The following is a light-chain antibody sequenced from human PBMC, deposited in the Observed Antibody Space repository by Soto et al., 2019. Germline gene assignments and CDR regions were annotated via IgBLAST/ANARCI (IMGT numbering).Light chain of an antibody. CDR3: QQSYRTPLT. Sequence: EMQMTQSPSSVSASVGDRFTITCGASQSISSYLNWYKQKPGKAPKLLIYAASSLQSGVPSRFSGSGSGTAFTLTIRSLQPEDFATYYCQQSYRTPLTFGGGTKVDI. CDR2: AAS. CDR1: QSISSY. J-gene: IGKJ4*01. V-gene: IGKV1-39*01.